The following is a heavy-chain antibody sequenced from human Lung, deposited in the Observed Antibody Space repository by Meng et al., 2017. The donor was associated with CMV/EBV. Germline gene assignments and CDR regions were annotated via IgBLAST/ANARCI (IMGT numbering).Heavy chain of an antibody. Sequence: QAQFVRFGGEVKKPGASVKVSCKASGYTFTNYGITWVRQAPGQGLEWMGWISAYNGNTNYAQTLQGRLTMTTDTSTSTAYMELRSLRSDDTAVYYCARVEVGITSGDYWGQGTLVTVSS. CDR1: GYTFTNYG. CDR2: ISAYNGNT. CDR3: ARVEVGITSGDY. D-gene: IGHD1-26*01. V-gene: IGHV1-18*01. J-gene: IGHJ4*02.